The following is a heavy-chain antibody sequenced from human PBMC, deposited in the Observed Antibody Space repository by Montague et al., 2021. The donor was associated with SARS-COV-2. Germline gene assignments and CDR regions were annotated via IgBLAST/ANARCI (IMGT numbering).Heavy chain of an antibody. D-gene: IGHD3-9*01. Sequence: SLRLSCAAPGFYFNGYALHWVRQAPGQGLEWVALTSYEGSMKFYADSVKGRFTISRDSSKNTLYLDMNNLSPEDTAVYYCARPPSLHAFHLNGFYSLASWGRGTLVTVSS. V-gene: IGHV3-30*04. CDR2: TSYEGSMK. CDR3: ARPPSLHAFHLNGFYSLAS. J-gene: IGHJ4*02. CDR1: GFYFNGYA.